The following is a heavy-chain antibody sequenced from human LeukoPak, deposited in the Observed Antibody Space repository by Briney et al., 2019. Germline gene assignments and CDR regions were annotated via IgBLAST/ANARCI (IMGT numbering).Heavy chain of an antibody. CDR1: GYSFVSYY. CDR2: INPSGGGT. J-gene: IGHJ5*02. V-gene: IGHV1-46*01. Sequence: ASVKVSCKAAGYSFVSYYMHWVRQAPGQGLEWMAIINPSGGGTTYAQKFQGRVTMTRDTSTSTVYMELSSLRSEDTAVYYCARGGKYDSSGYYVSWGQGTLVTVSS. CDR3: ARGGKYDSSGYYVS. D-gene: IGHD3-22*01.